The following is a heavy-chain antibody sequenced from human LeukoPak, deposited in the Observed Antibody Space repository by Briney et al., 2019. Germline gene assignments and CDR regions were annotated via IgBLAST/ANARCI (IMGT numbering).Heavy chain of an antibody. Sequence: PSETLSLTCAVYGGSFSGYYWSWIRQPPGKGLEWIGEINHSGSTNYNPSLKSRVTISVDTSKNQFSLKLSSVTAADTAVYYCARGQYSYGPNYYYYYMDVWGKGTTVTVSS. J-gene: IGHJ6*03. D-gene: IGHD5-18*01. CDR3: ARGQYSYGPNYYYYYMDV. V-gene: IGHV4-34*01. CDR2: INHSGST. CDR1: GGSFSGYY.